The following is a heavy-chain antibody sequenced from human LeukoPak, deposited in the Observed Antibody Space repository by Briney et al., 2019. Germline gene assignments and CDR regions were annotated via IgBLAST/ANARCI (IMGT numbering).Heavy chain of an antibody. J-gene: IGHJ3*02. V-gene: IGHV3-15*01. CDR2: IKSKTDGGTT. D-gene: IGHD2-21*02. CDR1: GFTFSNAW. CDR3: TTDVLNSIVVVTATLILLDI. Sequence: PGGSLRLSCAASGFTFSNAWMSWVRQAPGKGLEWVGRIKSKTDGGTTDYAAPVKGRFTISRDDSKNTLYLQMNSLKTEDTAVYYCTTDVLNSIVVVTATLILLDIWGQGTMVTVSS.